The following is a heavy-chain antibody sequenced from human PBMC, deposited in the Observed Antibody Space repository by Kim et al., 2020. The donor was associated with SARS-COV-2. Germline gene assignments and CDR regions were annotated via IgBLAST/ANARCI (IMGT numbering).Heavy chain of an antibody. CDR1: GDSVSSNSAA. CDR3: ARVVGATLARISDAFDI. D-gene: IGHD1-26*01. CDR2: TYYRSKWYN. V-gene: IGHV6-1*01. J-gene: IGHJ3*02. Sequence: SQTLSLTCAISGDSVSSNSAAWNWIRQSPSRGLEWLGRTYYRSKWYNDYAVSVKSRITINPDTSKNQFSLQLNSVTPEDTAVYYCARVVGATLARISDAFDIWGQGTMVTVSS.